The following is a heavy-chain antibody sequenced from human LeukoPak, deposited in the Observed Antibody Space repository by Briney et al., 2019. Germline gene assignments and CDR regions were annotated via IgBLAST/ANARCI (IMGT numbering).Heavy chain of an antibody. D-gene: IGHD2-15*01. CDR1: DGSISSYY. CDR2: IYYSGNT. J-gene: IGHJ4*02. CDR3: ATRSTGVAATFDS. V-gene: IGHV4-59*01. Sequence: SETLSLTCTVSDGSISSYYWSWIRQPPGKGLEWIGYIYYSGNTNYNPSLKSRVTISVDTSKNQFSLKLSSVTAADTAVYYCATRSTGVAATFDSWGQGALVTVSS.